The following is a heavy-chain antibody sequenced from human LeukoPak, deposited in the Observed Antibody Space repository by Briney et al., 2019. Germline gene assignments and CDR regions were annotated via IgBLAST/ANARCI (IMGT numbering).Heavy chain of an antibody. V-gene: IGHV3-30*09. CDR2: ISDDGSYT. CDR1: GFPFSGYA. Sequence: PGRSLRLSCIASGFPFSGYAMQWVRQAPGQGLEWLSLISDDGSYTDYGDSVKGRFVISRDNARNKLYLQMNSLRVDDTAVYYCTREVTENFESKFDPWGQGTLVTV. D-gene: IGHD1-14*01. J-gene: IGHJ5*02. CDR3: TREVTENFESKFDP.